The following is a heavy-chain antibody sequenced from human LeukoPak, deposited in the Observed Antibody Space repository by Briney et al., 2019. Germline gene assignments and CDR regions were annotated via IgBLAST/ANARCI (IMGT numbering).Heavy chain of an antibody. D-gene: IGHD2/OR15-2a*01. Sequence: PGGSLRLSCAASGFTFSSYWMHWVRQAPGKGLVWVSRITSEGGDTTYADSVKGRFTMSRDNAKNTLYLQMGSLRAEDTAVYHCARASMPGGPFDFWGQGSLVTVSS. J-gene: IGHJ4*02. V-gene: IGHV3-74*01. CDR2: ITSEGGDT. CDR1: GFTFSSYW. CDR3: ARASMPGGPFDF.